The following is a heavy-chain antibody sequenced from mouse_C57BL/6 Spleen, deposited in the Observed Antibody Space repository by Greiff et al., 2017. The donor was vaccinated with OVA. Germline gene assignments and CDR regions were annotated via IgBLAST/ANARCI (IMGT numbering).Heavy chain of an antibody. CDR1: GFTFSDYG. CDR3: AREPELGRDWYFDV. Sequence: EVKLMESGGGLVKPGGSLKLSCAASGFTFSDYGMHWVRQAPEKGLEWVAYISSGSSTIYYADTVKGRFTISRDNAKNTLFLQMTSLRSEDTAMYYCAREPELGRDWYFDVWGTGTTVTVSS. D-gene: IGHD4-1*01. V-gene: IGHV5-17*01. CDR2: ISSGSSTI. J-gene: IGHJ1*03.